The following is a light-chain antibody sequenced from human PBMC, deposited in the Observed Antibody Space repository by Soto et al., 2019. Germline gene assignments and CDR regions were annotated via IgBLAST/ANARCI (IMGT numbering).Light chain of an antibody. CDR3: QQRSNWLFT. V-gene: IGKV3-11*01. Sequence: EIVLTQSPATLSLSPGERATLSCRASQSVSSYLAWYQQKPGQAPRLLIYDASNRATGIPARFSGSGSGTDFTLTISSLEPEDFAAYYCQQRSNWLFTFGGGTKVEIK. J-gene: IGKJ4*01. CDR1: QSVSSY. CDR2: DAS.